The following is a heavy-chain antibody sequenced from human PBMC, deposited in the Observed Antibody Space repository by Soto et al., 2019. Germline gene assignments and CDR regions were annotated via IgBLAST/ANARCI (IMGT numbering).Heavy chain of an antibody. V-gene: IGHV3-33*01. CDR2: IWYDGSNK. D-gene: IGHD3-22*01. Sequence: GGSLRLSCAASGFTFSSYGMHWVRQAPGKGLEWVAVIWYDGSNKYNADSVKGRFTISRDNSKNTLYLRMNSLRAEDTAVYYCARTLYDSSGYHHFQHWGQGTLVTVSS. CDR3: ARTLYDSSGYHHFQH. CDR1: GFTFSSYG. J-gene: IGHJ1*01.